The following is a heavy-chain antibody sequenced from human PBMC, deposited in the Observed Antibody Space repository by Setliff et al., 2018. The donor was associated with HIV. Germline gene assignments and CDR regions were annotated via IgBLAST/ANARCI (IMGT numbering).Heavy chain of an antibody. CDR2: INHDRTT. CDR1: GGSFSGYY. V-gene: IGHV4-34*01. D-gene: IGHD3-3*01. CDR3: ARGSRQRTIFGVVLKTNYYCMDV. Sequence: SETLSLTCAVYGGSFSGYYWSWIRQPPGKGLEWIGEINHDRTTNYKPSLKSRVTISVDTSKNQFSLTLNSVTAADTAVYYCARGSRQRTIFGVVLKTNYYCMDVWGKGTAVTVSS. J-gene: IGHJ6*03.